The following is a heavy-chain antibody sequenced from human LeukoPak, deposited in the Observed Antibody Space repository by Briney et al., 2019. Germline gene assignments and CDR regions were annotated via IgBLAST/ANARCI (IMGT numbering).Heavy chain of an antibody. D-gene: IGHD6-19*01. J-gene: IGHJ6*02. CDR3: ARQFRSGWSFGLDV. CDR2: IYYSGIT. V-gene: IGHV4-59*08. Sequence: SETLSLTCTVSGGSISNYYWNWIRQPPGKGLEWIGYIYYSGITNYNPSLKSRVTKSVDTSKNNQLSLKLSSVTAADTAVYYCARQFRSGWSFGLDVWGQGATVTVSS. CDR1: GGSISNYY.